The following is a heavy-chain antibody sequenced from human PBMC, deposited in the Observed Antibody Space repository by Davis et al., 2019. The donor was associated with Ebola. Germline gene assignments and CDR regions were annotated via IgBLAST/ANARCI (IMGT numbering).Heavy chain of an antibody. D-gene: IGHD6-19*01. J-gene: IGHJ4*02. CDR3: AREPYSSGWYYFDY. CDR2: IHYSGDT. CDR1: GGSISSYY. V-gene: IGHV4-59*12. Sequence: MPSETLSLTCTVSGGSISSYYWSWIRQPPGKGLEWIGYIHYSGDTKSNTALKSRVTISVDTSKNQFSLKLSSVTAADTAVYYCAREPYSSGWYYFDYWGQGTLVTVSS.